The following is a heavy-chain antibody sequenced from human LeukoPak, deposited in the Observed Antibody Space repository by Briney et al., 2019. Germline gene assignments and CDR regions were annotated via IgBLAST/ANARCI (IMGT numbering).Heavy chain of an antibody. J-gene: IGHJ6*02. CDR3: AREFGLTAIKALDYYYGMDV. CDR1: GGSISSYY. V-gene: IGHV4-59*01. D-gene: IGHD2-21*02. Sequence: SETLSLTCTVSGGSISSYYWSWIRQPPGKGLEWIGYIYYSGSTNYNPSLKSRVTISVDTSKNQFSLKLSSVTAADTAVYYCAREFGLTAIKALDYYYGMDVWGQGTTVTVSS. CDR2: IYYSGST.